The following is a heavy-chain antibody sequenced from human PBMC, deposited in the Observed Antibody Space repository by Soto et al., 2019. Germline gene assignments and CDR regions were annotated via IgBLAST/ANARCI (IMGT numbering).Heavy chain of an antibody. D-gene: IGHD3-10*01. CDR3: ARSGITMVRGDSYYYMDV. Sequence: SETLSLTCTVSGGSISSSSYYWGWIRQPPGKGLEWIGSIYYSGSTYYNPSLKSRVTISVDTSKNQFSLKLSSVTAADTAVYYCARSGITMVRGDSYYYMDVWGKGTTVTVSS. V-gene: IGHV4-39*01. CDR2: IYYSGST. J-gene: IGHJ6*03. CDR1: GGSISSSSYY.